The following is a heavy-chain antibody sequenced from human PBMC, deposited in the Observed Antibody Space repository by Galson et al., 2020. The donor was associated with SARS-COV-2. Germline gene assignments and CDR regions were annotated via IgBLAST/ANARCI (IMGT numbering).Heavy chain of an antibody. CDR2: IYWDDDK. V-gene: IGHV2-5*02. Sequence: KMSGPTLVKPTQTLTLTCTFSGFSLSTSGVGVGWIRQPPGKALEWLALIYWDDDKRYSPSLKSRLTITKDTSKNQVVLTMTNMDPVDTATYYCAHRPRAWDQGYFDYWGQGTLVTVSS. CDR1: GFSLSTSGVG. J-gene: IGHJ4*02. CDR3: AHRPRAWDQGYFDY. D-gene: IGHD1-26*01.